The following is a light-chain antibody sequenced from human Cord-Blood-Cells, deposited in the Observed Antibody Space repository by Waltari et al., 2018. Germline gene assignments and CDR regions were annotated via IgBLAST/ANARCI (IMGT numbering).Light chain of an antibody. CDR1: SIDVGGSTS. V-gene: IGLV2-14*01. CDR2: EVS. CDR3: SSYTSSSTLV. Sequence: QSALTQPASVSGSPGQSIPITCPGTSIDVGGSTSGAWYQQHPGKAPKLMIYEVSNRPSGVSNRFSGSKSGNTASLTISGLQAEDEADYYCSSYTSSSTLVFGTGTKVTVL. J-gene: IGLJ1*01.